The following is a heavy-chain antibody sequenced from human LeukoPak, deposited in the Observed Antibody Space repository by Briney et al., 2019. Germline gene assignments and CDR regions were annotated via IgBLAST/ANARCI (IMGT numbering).Heavy chain of an antibody. CDR2: IIPIFGTA. CDR1: GGNFSSYA. V-gene: IGHV1-69*13. CDR3: ARDTINRAGVFDY. Sequence: SVKVSCKASGGNFSSYAISWVRQAPGQGLEWMGGIIPIFGTANYAQKFQGRVTITADESTSTAYMELSSLRSEDTAVYYCARDTINRAGVFDYWGQGTLVTVSS. D-gene: IGHD3-9*01. J-gene: IGHJ4*02.